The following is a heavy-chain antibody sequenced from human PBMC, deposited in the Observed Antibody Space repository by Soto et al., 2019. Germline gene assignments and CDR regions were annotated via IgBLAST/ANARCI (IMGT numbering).Heavy chain of an antibody. D-gene: IGHD4-4*01. CDR1: GGSISDPDYY. CDR3: AREGGLQSLDY. CDR2: IFFNGDT. Sequence: SETLSLTCTVSGGSISDPDYYWNWIRQPPGKGLEWIGSIFFNGDTSYNPSLKSRLNISVDTSKNHFSLSLRSVTASDTAVYFCAREGGLQSLDYWGQGTVVTVSS. J-gene: IGHJ4*02. V-gene: IGHV4-30-4*01.